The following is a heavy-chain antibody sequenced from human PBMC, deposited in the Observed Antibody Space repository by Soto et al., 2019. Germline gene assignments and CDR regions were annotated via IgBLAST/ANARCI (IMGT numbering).Heavy chain of an antibody. J-gene: IGHJ6*02. CDR2: INPNSGGT. D-gene: IGHD5-12*01. Sequence: ASVKVSCKASGYTFTGYYMHWVRQAPGQGLEWMGWINPNSGGTNYAQKFQGRVTMTRDTPISTAYMELSRLRSDDTAVYYCARGGGEMATIIAFYYYYGMDVWGQGTTVTVSS. CDR3: ARGGGEMATIIAFYYYYGMDV. CDR1: GYTFTGYY. V-gene: IGHV1-2*02.